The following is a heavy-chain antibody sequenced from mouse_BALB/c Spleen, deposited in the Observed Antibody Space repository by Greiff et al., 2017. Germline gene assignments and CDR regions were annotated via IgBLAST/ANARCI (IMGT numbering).Heavy chain of an antibody. CDR1: GYTFTSYW. D-gene: IGHD4-1*01. Sequence: VQLQQSGAELAKPGASVKMSCKASGYTFTSYWMHWVKQRPGQGLEWIGYINPSTGYTEYNQKFKDKATLTADKSSSTAYMQLSSLTSEDSAVYYCARSTNWDERGYFDYWGQGTTLTVSS. CDR2: INPSTGYT. CDR3: ARSTNWDERGYFDY. V-gene: IGHV1-7*01. J-gene: IGHJ2*01.